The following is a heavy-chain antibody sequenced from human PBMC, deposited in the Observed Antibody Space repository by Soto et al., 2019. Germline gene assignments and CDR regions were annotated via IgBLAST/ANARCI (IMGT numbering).Heavy chain of an antibody. D-gene: IGHD3-10*01. CDR3: ARAWLVPTHRGVITTKPYPFDY. CDR1: GGSVSSGSYY. V-gene: IGHV4-39*07. CDR2: INHSGST. J-gene: IGHJ4*02. Sequence: SETLSLTCSVSGGSVSSGSYYWSWIRQPPGKGLEWIGEINHSGSTNYNPTLKSRVTISVDTSKNQFSLKLSSVTAADTAVYYCARAWLVPTHRGVITTKPYPFDYWGQGTLVTVSS.